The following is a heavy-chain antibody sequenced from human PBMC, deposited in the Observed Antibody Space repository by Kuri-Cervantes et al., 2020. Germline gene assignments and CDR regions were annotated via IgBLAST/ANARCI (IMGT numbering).Heavy chain of an antibody. Sequence: GGSLRLSCAASGFTFSSYGMHWVRQAPGKGLEWVAVISYDGSNKYYADSVKGRFTISRDNPKNTLYLQMNSLRAEDTAVYYCAKDPSYYYDSSGYYDYFDYWGQGTLVTVSS. CDR3: AKDPSYYYDSSGYYDYFDY. J-gene: IGHJ4*02. CDR2: ISYDGSNK. V-gene: IGHV3-30*18. D-gene: IGHD3-22*01. CDR1: GFTFSSYG.